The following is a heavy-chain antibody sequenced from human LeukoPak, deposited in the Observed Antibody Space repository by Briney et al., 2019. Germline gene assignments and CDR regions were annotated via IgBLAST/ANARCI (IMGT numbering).Heavy chain of an antibody. Sequence: PSETLSLTCTVSGGSISSYYWSWIRQPPGKGLEWIGYIYYSGSTNYNPSLKSRVTISVDTSKNQFSLKLSSVTAADTAVYYCARVLMVRGVIKTSVRAFDIWGQGTMVTVSS. CDR2: IYYSGST. V-gene: IGHV4-59*01. CDR1: GGSISSYY. J-gene: IGHJ3*02. CDR3: ARVLMVRGVIKTSVRAFDI. D-gene: IGHD3-10*01.